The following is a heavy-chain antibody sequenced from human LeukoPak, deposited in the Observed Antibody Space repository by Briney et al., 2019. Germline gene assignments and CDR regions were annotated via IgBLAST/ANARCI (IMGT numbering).Heavy chain of an antibody. CDR2: IMPLFGTA. J-gene: IGHJ5*02. D-gene: IGHD4-17*01. Sequence: SVKVSCKTSGGTFNNSAISWVRQAPGQGLEWLGGIMPLFGTAGYAQKFQGRVTITKDESTRTVYLELTSLTSDDSAVYYCARDVHGDYGSGWFDPWGQGTIVSVSS. CDR1: GGTFNNSA. CDR3: ARDVHGDYGSGWFDP. V-gene: IGHV1-69*05.